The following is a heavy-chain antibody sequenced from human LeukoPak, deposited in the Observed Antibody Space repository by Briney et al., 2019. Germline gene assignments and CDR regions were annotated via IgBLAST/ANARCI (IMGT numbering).Heavy chain of an antibody. Sequence: GGSLRLSCAASGFTFSTHGMHWVRQAPGKGVEGVAFIRDHGSNTYYADSLKGRFTISRDNSKNTLHLQMKSLRPEDTAVYYCAKDHCGRCSGDDYFDHWGQGTLVTVSS. J-gene: IGHJ4*02. D-gene: IGHD2-21*01. CDR3: AKDHCGRCSGDDYFDH. CDR2: IRDHGSNT. CDR1: GFTFSTHG. V-gene: IGHV3-30*02.